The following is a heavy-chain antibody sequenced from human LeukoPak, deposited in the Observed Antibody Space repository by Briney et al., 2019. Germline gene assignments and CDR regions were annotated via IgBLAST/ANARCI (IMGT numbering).Heavy chain of an antibody. Sequence: SETLSLTCTVSGGSMSPYYWSWIRQPPGKGLEWIGYISSSGSPDYSPSLKSRVTISVDTSKNQFSLKLSSVTAADTAVYYCARDNWLHYNKNWHYYGLDVWGRRTTVTVSS. V-gene: IGHV4-59*01. D-gene: IGHD1-1*01. J-gene: IGHJ6*02. CDR1: GGSMSPYY. CDR3: ARDNWLHYNKNWHYYGLDV. CDR2: ISSSGSP.